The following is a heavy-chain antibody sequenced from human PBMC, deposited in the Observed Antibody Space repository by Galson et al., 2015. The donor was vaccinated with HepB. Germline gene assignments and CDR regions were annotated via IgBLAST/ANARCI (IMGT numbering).Heavy chain of an antibody. Sequence: SLRLSCAASGFTFSYYAMAWVRQAPGKGLEWISAITPSGDNTYSADSMKGRFFISRDNSTNTLFLQMNSLSAEDTAIYFCAKVFPEKTDGWYRQALYYFDSWGQGTRVTVSS. CDR2: ITPSGDNT. J-gene: IGHJ4*02. CDR3: AKVFPEKTDGWYRQALYYFDS. D-gene: IGHD6-19*01. CDR1: GFTFSYYA. V-gene: IGHV3-23*01.